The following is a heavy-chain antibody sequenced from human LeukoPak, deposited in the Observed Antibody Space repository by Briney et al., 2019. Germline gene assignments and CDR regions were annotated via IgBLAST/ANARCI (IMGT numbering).Heavy chain of an antibody. V-gene: IGHV3-23*01. CDR3: AKRSDSSGWYGY. Sequence: RPGGSLRLSCAASGFTFSSYAMSWVRQAPGKGLEWVSAISGSGGSTYYADSVKGRFTISRDNSKNTLYLQMNSLRAEDTAVYYCAKRSDSSGWYGYWGQGTLVTVSS. CDR2: ISGSGGST. J-gene: IGHJ4*02. CDR1: GFTFSSYA. D-gene: IGHD6-19*01.